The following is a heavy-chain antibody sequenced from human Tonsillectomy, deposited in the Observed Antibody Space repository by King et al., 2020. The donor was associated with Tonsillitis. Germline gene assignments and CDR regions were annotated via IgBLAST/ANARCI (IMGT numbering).Heavy chain of an antibody. CDR3: ARPLYSSSFYYFDY. CDR2: IYYSGST. D-gene: IGHD6-13*01. J-gene: IGHJ4*02. Sequence: VQLQESGPGLVKPSETLSLTCTVSGDSISSSSYYWGWIRQPPGKGLEWIGSIYYSGSTYYNPSLKSRVTISVDTSKNQFSLKLSSVTAADTAVYYCARPLYSSSFYYFDYWGQGTLVTVSS. V-gene: IGHV4-39*01. CDR1: GDSISSSSYY.